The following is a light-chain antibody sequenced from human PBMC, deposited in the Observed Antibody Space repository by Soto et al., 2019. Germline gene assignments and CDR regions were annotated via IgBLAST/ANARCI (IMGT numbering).Light chain of an antibody. Sequence: QAVVTQEPSLTVSPGGTVTLTCGSSTGDVTSGHYPYWFQQKPGQAPRTLIYDTSNKHSWTPARFSGSLLGGKAALTLSGAQPEDEAEYYCLLSFGFGGGTKLTVL. CDR3: LLSFG. CDR1: TGDVTSGHY. V-gene: IGLV7-46*01. CDR2: DTS. J-gene: IGLJ2*01.